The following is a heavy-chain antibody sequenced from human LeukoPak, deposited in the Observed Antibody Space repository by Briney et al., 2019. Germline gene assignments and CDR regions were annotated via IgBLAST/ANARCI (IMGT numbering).Heavy chain of an antibody. V-gene: IGHV3-23*01. CDR3: AKAATVTTWWFDY. CDR2: ISGSGGSS. D-gene: IGHD4-17*01. CDR1: GFIFSHHG. Sequence: GGSLRLSCATSGFIFSHHGMTWVRQAPGKGLEWVSAISGSGGSSYYADSVKGRFAISRENSKNTVYLQMNSLRAEDTAVYYCAKAATVTTWWFDYWGQGTLVTVSS. J-gene: IGHJ4*02.